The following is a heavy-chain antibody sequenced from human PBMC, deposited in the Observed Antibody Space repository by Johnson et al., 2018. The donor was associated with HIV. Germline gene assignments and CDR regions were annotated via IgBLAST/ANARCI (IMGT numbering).Heavy chain of an antibody. J-gene: IGHJ3*02. V-gene: IGHV3-20*04. CDR3: ARGGITFGGVIAPGAFDI. CDR2: IYSGGST. Sequence: VQLVESGGSVVRPGGSLRLSCAASGFTFDDYGMSWVRQAPGKGLEWVSAIYSGGSTYYADSVKGRFTISRENAKNSLYLQMNSLRAEDMAVYYCARGGITFGGVIAPGAFDIWGQGTMVTVSS. D-gene: IGHD3-16*02. CDR1: GFTFDDYG.